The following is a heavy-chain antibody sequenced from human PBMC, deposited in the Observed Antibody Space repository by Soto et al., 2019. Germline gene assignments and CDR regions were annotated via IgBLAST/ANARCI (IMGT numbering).Heavy chain of an antibody. V-gene: IGHV3-23*01. CDR3: AKESMVRGGYYFDY. D-gene: IGHD3-10*01. CDR1: GFTFSSYA. J-gene: IGHJ4*02. Sequence: EVQLLESGGGLVQPGGSLRLSCAASGFTFSSYAMTWFRQAPGKGLEWVSAISTSGGSTYYADSVKGRFTISRDNSKNTLYLQMNSLRAEDTAVYSCAKESMVRGGYYFDYWGQGTLVTVSS. CDR2: ISTSGGST.